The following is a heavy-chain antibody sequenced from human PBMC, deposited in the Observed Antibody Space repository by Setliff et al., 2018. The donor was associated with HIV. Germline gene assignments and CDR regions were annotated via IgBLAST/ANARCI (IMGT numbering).Heavy chain of an antibody. CDR2: INPNNGGT. Sequence: ASVKVSCKASGYTFSNYAIIWVRQAPGQGLEWMGWINPNNGGTNYAQKFQGRVTMTRDTSISTAYMELSRLRSDDTAVYYCATDCAVVGGTGSLDSWGQGTLVTVSS. D-gene: IGHD1-26*01. CDR3: ATDCAVVGGTGSLDS. V-gene: IGHV1-2*02. CDR1: GYTFSNYA. J-gene: IGHJ4*02.